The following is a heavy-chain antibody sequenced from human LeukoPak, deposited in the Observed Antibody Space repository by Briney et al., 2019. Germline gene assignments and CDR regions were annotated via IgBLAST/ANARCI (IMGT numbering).Heavy chain of an antibody. J-gene: IGHJ3*02. D-gene: IGHD5-18*01. CDR2: ISYDGSNK. Sequence: GGSLRLSCAASGFTFSSYAMHWVRQAPGKGLEWVAAISYDGSNKYYADSVKGRFTISRDNSKNTLYLQMNSLRAEDTAVYYCARVLQYSYGSVRGDAFDIWGQGTMVTVSS. CDR1: GFTFSSYA. V-gene: IGHV3-30-3*01. CDR3: ARVLQYSYGSVRGDAFDI.